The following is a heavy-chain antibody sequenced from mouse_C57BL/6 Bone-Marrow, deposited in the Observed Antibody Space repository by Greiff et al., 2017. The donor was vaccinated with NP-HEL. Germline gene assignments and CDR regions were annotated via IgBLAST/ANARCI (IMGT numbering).Heavy chain of an antibody. CDR1: GYTFTSYW. CDR3: AGYSNYPFDY. Sequence: QVQLQQPGTELVKPGASGYTFTSYWMHWVKQRPGQGLEWIGNINPSNGGTNYNEKFKSKATLTVDKSSSTAYMQLSSLTSEDAAVYYCAGYSNYPFDYWGQGTTLTGSS. CDR2: INPSNGGT. V-gene: IGHV1-53*01. J-gene: IGHJ2*01. D-gene: IGHD2-5*01.